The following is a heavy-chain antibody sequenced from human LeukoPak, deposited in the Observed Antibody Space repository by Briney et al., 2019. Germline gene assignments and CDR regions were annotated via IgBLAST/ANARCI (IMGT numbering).Heavy chain of an antibody. Sequence: PSETLSLTCTVSGASVGSGTYYWTWIRQHPEKGLDWIGYITYSGNSYYNPSLQSRVTISADTSRNQFSLKVNSVTAADTAMYHCARISGVALSGAMADYYHMDVWGKGTTVTVS. CDR3: ARISGVALSGAMADYYHMDV. CDR2: ITYSGNS. CDR1: GASVGSGTYY. V-gene: IGHV4-31*03. J-gene: IGHJ6*03. D-gene: IGHD3-3*01.